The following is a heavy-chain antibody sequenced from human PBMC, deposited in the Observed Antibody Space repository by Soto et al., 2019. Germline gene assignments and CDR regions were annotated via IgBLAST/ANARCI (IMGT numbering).Heavy chain of an antibody. Sequence: PGGSLRLSCAASGFTFSSYSMNWVRQAPGKGLEWVSSISSSSSYIYYADSVKGRFTISRDNAKNSLYLQMNSLRAEDTAVYYCARDLFSSSGSIFDYWGQGTLVTVSS. CDR1: GFTFSSYS. J-gene: IGHJ4*02. CDR3: ARDLFSSSGSIFDY. CDR2: ISSSSSYI. V-gene: IGHV3-21*01. D-gene: IGHD3-22*01.